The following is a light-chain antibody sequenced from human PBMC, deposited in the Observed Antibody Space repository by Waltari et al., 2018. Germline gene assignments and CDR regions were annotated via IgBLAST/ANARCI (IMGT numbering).Light chain of an antibody. CDR2: GAS. J-gene: IGKJ1*01. CDR3: QQYNKWPLT. CDR1: QSVSSN. Sequence: EIVRTQSPATRSVSRGARATLSCRASQSVSSNLAWYQQKPGQVPRLLIYGASTRATGIPARFSGSGSGTEFTFTISSLKSEDFAVYYCQQYNKWPLTFGQGTKVEIK. V-gene: IGKV3-15*01.